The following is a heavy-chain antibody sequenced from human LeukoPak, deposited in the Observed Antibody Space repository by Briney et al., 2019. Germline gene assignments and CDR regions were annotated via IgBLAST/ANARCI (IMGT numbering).Heavy chain of an antibody. Sequence: PSETLSLTCSVSGDSISSSNWWTRVRQSPGKGLEWIGEFYHSGNTNYNPSLKSRDTISVDRSKNQFTLRLKSLTAADTAMYYCARQDYGTNSGYFQHWGQGTLVTVSS. D-gene: IGHD4-17*01. J-gene: IGHJ1*01. V-gene: IGHV4-4*02. CDR3: ARQDYGTNSGYFQH. CDR2: FYHSGNT. CDR1: GDSISSSNW.